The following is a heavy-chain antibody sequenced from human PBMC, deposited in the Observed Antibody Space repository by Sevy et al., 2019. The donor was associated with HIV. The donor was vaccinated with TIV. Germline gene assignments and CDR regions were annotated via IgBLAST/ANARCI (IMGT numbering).Heavy chain of an antibody. Sequence: GGSLRFSCAASGFTFSSYGMHWVRQGPGKGLEWVAVIWFDGSNTYYADSVKGRFTISRDIAKNTLHLQLNILRAEDTAVYYCARALETYDSGAYGHAFMPDYWGQGTLVTVSS. CDR1: GFTFSSYG. CDR2: IWFDGSNT. CDR3: ARALETYDSGAYGHAFMPDY. V-gene: IGHV3-33*01. J-gene: IGHJ4*02. D-gene: IGHD4-17*01.